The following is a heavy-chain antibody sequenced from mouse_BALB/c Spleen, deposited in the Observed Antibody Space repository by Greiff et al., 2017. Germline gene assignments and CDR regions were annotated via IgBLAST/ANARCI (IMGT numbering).Heavy chain of an antibody. Sequence: EVQLQQSGPGLVKPSQSLSLTCTVTGYSITSDYAWNWIRQFPGNKLEWMGYISYSGSTSYNPSLKSRISITRDTSKNQFFLQLNSVTTEDTATYYCARRGYGSSYPYYYAMDYWGQGTSVTVSS. J-gene: IGHJ4*01. CDR3: ARRGYGSSYPYYYAMDY. CDR1: GYSITSDYA. CDR2: ISYSGST. D-gene: IGHD1-1*01. V-gene: IGHV3-2*02.